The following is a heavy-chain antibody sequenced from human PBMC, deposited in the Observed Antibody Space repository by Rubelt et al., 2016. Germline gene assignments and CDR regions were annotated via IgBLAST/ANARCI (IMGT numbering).Heavy chain of an antibody. Sequence: QLQLQESGPGLVKPSETLSLTCTVSGGSITTSNSFWGWIRPPPGKRLEWIGTIYYSGSTYYNPSLKSRATISADTSKNQFARKLSSVTAADTAVYYCAIMTTVTTYAFDIWGQGTLVTVSS. CDR3: AIMTTVTTYAFDI. J-gene: IGHJ3*02. V-gene: IGHV4-39*07. CDR1: GGSITTSNSF. CDR2: IYYSGST. D-gene: IGHD4-17*01.